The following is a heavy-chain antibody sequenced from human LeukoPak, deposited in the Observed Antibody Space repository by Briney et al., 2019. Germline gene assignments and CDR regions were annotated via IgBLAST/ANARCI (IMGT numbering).Heavy chain of an antibody. CDR1: GYAFTNYA. CDR2: ISVYNGNT. D-gene: IGHD6-13*01. Sequence: ASVKVSCKASGYAFTNYAISWVRQAPGQGLEWMGWISVYNGNTNYAQKLQGRVTMTADTSTTTAYMELRSLRSDDTAVYYCSVIAATGTWGQGTLVTVSS. V-gene: IGHV1-18*01. CDR3: SVIAATGT. J-gene: IGHJ5*02.